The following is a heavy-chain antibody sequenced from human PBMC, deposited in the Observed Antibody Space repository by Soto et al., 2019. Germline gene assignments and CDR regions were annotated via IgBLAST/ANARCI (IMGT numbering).Heavy chain of an antibody. D-gene: IGHD3-10*01. V-gene: IGHV1-69*13. CDR3: ARSIKWFGELSHYYYYYGMDV. CDR1: GGTFSSYA. Sequence: AVKVSCKASGGTFSSYAISWVRQAPGQGLEWMGGIIPIFGTANYAQKFQGRVTITADESTSTAYMELSSLRSEDTAVYYCARSIKWFGELSHYYYYYGMDVWGQGTTVTVSS. J-gene: IGHJ6*02. CDR2: IIPIFGTA.